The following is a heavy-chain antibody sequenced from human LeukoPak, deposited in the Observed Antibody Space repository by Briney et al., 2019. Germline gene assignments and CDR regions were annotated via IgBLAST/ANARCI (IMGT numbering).Heavy chain of an antibody. V-gene: IGHV1-69*05. CDR2: IIPIFGTA. J-gene: IGHJ5*02. CDR1: GGTFSSYA. CDR3: ARAGLELREIDP. D-gene: IGHD1-7*01. Sequence: SVKVSRKASGGTFSSYAISWVRQAPGQGLEWMGRIIPIFGTANYAQKFQGRVTITTDESTSTAYMELSSLRSEDTAVYYCARAGLELREIDPWGQGTLVTVSS.